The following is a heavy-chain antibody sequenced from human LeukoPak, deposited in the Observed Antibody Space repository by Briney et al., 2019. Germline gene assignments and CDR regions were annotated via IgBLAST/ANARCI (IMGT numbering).Heavy chain of an antibody. CDR3: AIGGSSWNDAFDI. J-gene: IGHJ3*02. D-gene: IGHD6-13*01. Sequence: GGSLRLSCAASGFTFSSYWMHWVRQAPGKGLVWVSRINNDGSSTTHADSVKGRPTISRDNAKNTLYLQMNSLRAEETAVYYCAIGGSSWNDAFDIWGQGTMVTVSS. V-gene: IGHV3-74*01. CDR2: INNDGSST. CDR1: GFTFSSYW.